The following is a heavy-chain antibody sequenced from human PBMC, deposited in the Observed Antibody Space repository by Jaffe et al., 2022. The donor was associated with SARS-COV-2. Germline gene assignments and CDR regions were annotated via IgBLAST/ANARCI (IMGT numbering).Heavy chain of an antibody. CDR2: IKRNTDSGTT. V-gene: IGHV3-15*01. CDR1: GFTFTNAW. D-gene: IGHD3-22*01. Sequence: EVQLVESGGGLVKPGGSLRLSCAASGFTFTNAWMTWVRQAPGKGLEWVGRIKRNTDSGTTDYAAPVKDRFTISRDDSKNTLYLQMNSLKTEDTAVYYCTTASPLSGYFRRYYYYMDVWGKGTTVTVSS. CDR3: TTASPLSGYFRRYYYYMDV. J-gene: IGHJ6*03.